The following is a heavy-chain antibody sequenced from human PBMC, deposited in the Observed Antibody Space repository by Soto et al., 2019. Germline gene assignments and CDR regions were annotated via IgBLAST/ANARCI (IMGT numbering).Heavy chain of an antibody. D-gene: IGHD2-2*01. CDR1: GGSISSYY. Sequence: PSETLSLTCTVSGGSISSYYWSWIRQPPGKGLEWIGYIYYSGSTNYNPSLKSRVTISVDTSKNQFSLKLSSVTAADTAVYYCARGTDCSRTSCPRSFDYWGQGTLVTVSS. CDR2: IYYSGST. V-gene: IGHV4-59*01. CDR3: ARGTDCSRTSCPRSFDY. J-gene: IGHJ4*02.